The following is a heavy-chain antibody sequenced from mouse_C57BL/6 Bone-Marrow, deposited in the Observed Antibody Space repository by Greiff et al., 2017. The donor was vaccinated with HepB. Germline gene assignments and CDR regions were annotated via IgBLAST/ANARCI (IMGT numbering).Heavy chain of an antibody. V-gene: IGHV1-54*01. CDR1: GYAFTNYL. CDR2: INPGSGGT. J-gene: IGHJ1*03. D-gene: IGHD2-4*01. CDR3: ARSGTSTMITTRYFDV. Sequence: QVQLQQSGAELVRPGTSVKVSCKASGYAFTNYLIEWVKQRPGQGLEWIGVINPGSGGTNYNEQFKGKATLTADKSSSTAYMQLSSLTSEDSAVYFCARSGTSTMITTRYFDVWGTGTTVTVSS.